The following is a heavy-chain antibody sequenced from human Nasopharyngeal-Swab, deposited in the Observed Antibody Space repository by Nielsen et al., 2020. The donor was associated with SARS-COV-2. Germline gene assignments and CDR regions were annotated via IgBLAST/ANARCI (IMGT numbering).Heavy chain of an antibody. CDR2: ISSSSTYI. V-gene: IGHV3-21*01. CDR3: ARDGLDYDFWSAYFMDV. Sequence: GESLKISCAGSGFTFNSYSMIWVRQVPGEGLEWVSSISSSSTYIYYADSVKGRFTISRDSAKNSLSLQMNSLRVDDTAVYFCARDGLDYDFWSAYFMDVWGQGTTVIVSS. J-gene: IGHJ6*02. D-gene: IGHD3-3*01. CDR1: GFTFNSYS.